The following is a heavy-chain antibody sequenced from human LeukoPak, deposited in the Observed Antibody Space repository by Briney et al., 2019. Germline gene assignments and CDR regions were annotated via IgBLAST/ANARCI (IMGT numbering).Heavy chain of an antibody. J-gene: IGHJ4*02. CDR3: ARARNGTLKY. Sequence: PGRSLRLSCAASGFTFSNYAMHWVRQAPGKGLEWVAVISYDGNHKYYADSVKGRFTISRDNSKNTPYVQMNSLRAEDTAVYYCARARNGTLKYWGQGTLVTVCS. CDR1: GFTFSNYA. CDR2: ISYDGNHK. D-gene: IGHD1-26*01. V-gene: IGHV3-30*01.